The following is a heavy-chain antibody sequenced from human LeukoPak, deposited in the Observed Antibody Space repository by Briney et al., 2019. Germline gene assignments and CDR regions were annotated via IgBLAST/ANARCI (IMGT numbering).Heavy chain of an antibody. D-gene: IGHD3-22*01. CDR3: ARGGALWDSYYDSSGYYPYYFDY. V-gene: IGHV1-2*02. Sequence: GASVKVSCKASGYTFTGYYMHWVRQAPGQGLEWMGWINPNSGGTNYAQKFQGRVTMTRDTSISTAYMELSRLRSDDTAVYYCARGGALWDSYYDSSGYYPYYFDYWGQGTLVTVSS. CDR2: INPNSGGT. J-gene: IGHJ4*02. CDR1: GYTFTGYY.